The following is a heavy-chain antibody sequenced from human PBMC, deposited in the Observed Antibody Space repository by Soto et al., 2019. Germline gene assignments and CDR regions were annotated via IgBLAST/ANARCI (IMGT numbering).Heavy chain of an antibody. CDR2: ISYDGSNK. CDR3: AKDSTVLLWFGELSVFDY. D-gene: IGHD3-10*01. J-gene: IGHJ4*02. Sequence: QVQLVESGGGVVQPGRSLRLSCAASGFTFSSYGMHWVRQAPGKGLEWVAVISYDGSNKYYADSVKGRFTISRDNSKNTLYLQMNSLRAEDTAVYYCAKDSTVLLWFGELSVFDYWGQGTLVTVSS. CDR1: GFTFSSYG. V-gene: IGHV3-30*18.